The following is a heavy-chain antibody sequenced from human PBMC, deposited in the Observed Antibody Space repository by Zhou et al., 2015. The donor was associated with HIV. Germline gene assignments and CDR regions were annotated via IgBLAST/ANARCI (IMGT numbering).Heavy chain of an antibody. CDR2: ITPMFNTE. V-gene: IGHV1-69*06. CDR3: ARGSVNYDDAFDL. CDR1: GGTFSGSD. Sequence: LVQSGTEVRKPGSSVKVSCKASGGTFSGSDIAWVRQAPGQGLEWMGGITPMFNTENYVQKFRARLKITVDKSSSEAYMELSGLTSEDTAIYFCARGSVNYDDAFDLWGQGT. J-gene: IGHJ3*01. D-gene: IGHD3-16*01.